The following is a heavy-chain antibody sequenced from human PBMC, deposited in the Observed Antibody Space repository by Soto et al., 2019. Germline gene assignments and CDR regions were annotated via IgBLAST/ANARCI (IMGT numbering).Heavy chain of an antibody. J-gene: IGHJ4*02. Sequence: QTLSRTCAISGHSVSSKSAAWNWISQSPSRGLEWLGRTYYRSKWYKEYAVSVKSRIIINPDTSKNQFSLQLNSVPPEDTAVYYCARSGNEGAVDYWGQGTLVTVSS. D-gene: IGHD1-26*01. CDR3: ARSGNEGAVDY. CDR1: GHSVSSKSAA. CDR2: TYYRSKWYK. V-gene: IGHV6-1*01.